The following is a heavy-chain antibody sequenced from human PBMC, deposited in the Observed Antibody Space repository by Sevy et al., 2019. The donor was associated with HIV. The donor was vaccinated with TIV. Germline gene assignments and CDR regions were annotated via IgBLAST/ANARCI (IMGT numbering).Heavy chain of an antibody. V-gene: IGHV3-53*01. CDR2: IYSGDST. CDR1: GFSVSNSY. J-gene: IGHJ3*02. D-gene: IGHD3-22*01. Sequence: GSLRLSCAASGFSVSNSYMSWVRQAPGKGLQWVSVIYSGDSTYYTDSVKGRFTISRDNSKNTLYLQMNSLRAEDTAGYYCARLSVYYYDSSGYYTTGHAFDIWGQGTMVTVSS. CDR3: ARLSVYYYDSSGYYTTGHAFDI.